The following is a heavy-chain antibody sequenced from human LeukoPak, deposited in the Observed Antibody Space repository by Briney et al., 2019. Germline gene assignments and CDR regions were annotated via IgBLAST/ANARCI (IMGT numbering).Heavy chain of an antibody. V-gene: IGHV3-30*04. D-gene: IGHD5-24*01. Sequence: PGGSLRLSCAASGSPFSSYAMHWVRQAPGKGLEWVTFISFDGDYIYYADSVKGRFTISRDNSNNTLYLQMNSLRPEDTAVYYCARAGGYNPKYYFNYWGQGTLVTVSS. CDR3: ARAGGYNPKYYFNY. CDR2: ISFDGDYI. CDR1: GSPFSSYA. J-gene: IGHJ4*02.